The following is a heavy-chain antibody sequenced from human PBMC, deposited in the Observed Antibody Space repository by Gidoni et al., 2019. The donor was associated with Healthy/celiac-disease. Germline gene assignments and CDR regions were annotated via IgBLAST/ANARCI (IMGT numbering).Heavy chain of an antibody. J-gene: IGHJ6*02. CDR3: ARVLIRNDVGGMDV. Sequence: QVQLVQSGAEVKKPGASVKVSCKASGYTFTSYAMHWVRQAPGQRLEWMGWINAGNGNTKYSQKFQGRVTITRDTSASTAYMELSSLRSEDTAVYYCARVLIRNDVGGMDVWGQGTTVTVSS. CDR1: GYTFTSYA. D-gene: IGHD1-1*01. V-gene: IGHV1-3*01. CDR2: INAGNGNT.